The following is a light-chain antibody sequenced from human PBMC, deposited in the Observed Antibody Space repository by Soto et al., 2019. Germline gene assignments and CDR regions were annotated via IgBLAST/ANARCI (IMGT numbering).Light chain of an antibody. CDR1: QSLTSSY. CDR2: GAS. J-gene: IGKJ1*01. Sequence: EIVISQSPCTLSLSQGERATLSCRASQSLTSSYLAWYQQKPGQSPRLLIYGASRRATGIPDRFSGSGSGTDFTLTISRLEPEDFAVYYCQQYDASLWTFGQGTKVDIK. V-gene: IGKV3-20*01. CDR3: QQYDASLWT.